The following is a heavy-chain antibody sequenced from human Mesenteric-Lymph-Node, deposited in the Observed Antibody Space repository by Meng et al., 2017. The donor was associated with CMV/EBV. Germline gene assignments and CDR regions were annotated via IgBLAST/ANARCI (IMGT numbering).Heavy chain of an antibody. CDR2: INHSGST. Sequence: TCAVYGGSFSGYYWSWVRQPPGKELEWIGEINHSGSTNYNPSLKSRVTISVDTSKNQFSLKLSSVTAADTAVYYCARDNIVATAFDYWGQGTLVTVSS. CDR3: ARDNIVATAFDY. J-gene: IGHJ4*02. CDR1: GGSFSGYY. D-gene: IGHD5-12*01. V-gene: IGHV4-34*01.